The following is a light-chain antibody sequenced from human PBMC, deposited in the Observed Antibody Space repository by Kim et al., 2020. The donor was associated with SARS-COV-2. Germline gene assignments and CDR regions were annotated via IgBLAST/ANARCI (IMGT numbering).Light chain of an antibody. CDR3: SSYAGSNIGV. V-gene: IGLV2-8*01. Sequence: HSAPLPSTGTSFDIGNYNFVSWYPHHPGKGPKLIIFEVYKRPSGVPDRFSGSKSGNTASLTVSGLQPEDEGDYYCSSYAGSNIGVFGTGTKVTVL. CDR1: SFDIGNYNF. CDR2: EVY. J-gene: IGLJ1*01.